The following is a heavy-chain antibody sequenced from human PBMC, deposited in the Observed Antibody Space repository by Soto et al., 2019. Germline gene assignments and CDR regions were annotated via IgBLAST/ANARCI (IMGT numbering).Heavy chain of an antibody. CDR2: MNPNSGNT. CDR1: GYTFTSYD. Sequence: ASVKVSCKASGYTFTSYDINWVRQATGQGLEWMGWMNPNSGNTGYAQKFQGRVTMTRNTSTSTAYMELRSLRSDDTAVYYCARTDSRPQDFDYWGQGTLVTVSS. V-gene: IGHV1-8*01. CDR3: ARTDSRPQDFDY. J-gene: IGHJ4*02. D-gene: IGHD3-22*01.